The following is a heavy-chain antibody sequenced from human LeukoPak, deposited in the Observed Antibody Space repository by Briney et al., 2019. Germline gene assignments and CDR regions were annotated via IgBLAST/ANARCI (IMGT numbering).Heavy chain of an antibody. J-gene: IGHJ6*03. Sequence: GGSLRLSCAASGFTFDDYAMPWVRQAPGKGLEGVSLISWDGGSTYYADSVKGRFTISRDNSKNSLYLQMNSLRAEDTALYYCARANYGMGYYYYYMDVWGKGTTVTVSS. CDR2: ISWDGGST. V-gene: IGHV3-43D*03. CDR3: ARANYGMGYYYYYMDV. CDR1: GFTFDDYA. D-gene: IGHD3-16*01.